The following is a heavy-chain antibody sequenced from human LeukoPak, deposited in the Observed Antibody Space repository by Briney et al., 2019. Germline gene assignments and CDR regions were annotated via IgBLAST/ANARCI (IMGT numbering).Heavy chain of an antibody. CDR1: GGSFSGYY. D-gene: IGHD3-10*01. CDR2: INHSGST. V-gene: IGHV4-34*01. J-gene: IGHJ6*02. CDR3: ARANGPNYYGSGSYYNFRYDYYGMDV. Sequence: SETLSLTCAVYGGSFSGYYWSWIRQPPGKGLEWIGEINHSGSTNYNPSLKSRVTISVDTSKNQFSLKLSSVTAADTAVYYCARANGPNYYGSGSYYNFRYDYYGMDVWGQGTTVTVSS.